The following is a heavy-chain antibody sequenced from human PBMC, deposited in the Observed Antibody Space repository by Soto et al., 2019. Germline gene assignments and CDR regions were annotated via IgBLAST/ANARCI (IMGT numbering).Heavy chain of an antibody. CDR3: ARDPEEVYCSSTSCYARPGWFDP. J-gene: IGHJ5*02. CDR2: IWYDGRNK. Sequence: QVQLVESGGGVVQPGRSLRLSCAASGFTCSSYGMHWFRQAPGKGLEWVAVIWYDGRNKYYADSVKGRFTISRDNSKNTRYLQMNILRAEDTAVYYCARDPEEVYCSSTSCYARPGWFDPLGQGTLVTVSS. CDR1: GFTCSSYG. D-gene: IGHD2-2*01. V-gene: IGHV3-33*01.